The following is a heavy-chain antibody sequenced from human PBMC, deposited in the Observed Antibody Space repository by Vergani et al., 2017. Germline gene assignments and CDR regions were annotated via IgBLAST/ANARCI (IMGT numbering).Heavy chain of an antibody. CDR1: GGSISSSSYY. V-gene: IGHV4-39*01. J-gene: IGHJ5*02. D-gene: IGHD3-9*01. Sequence: QLQLQESGPGLVKPSETLSLTCTVSGGSISSSSYYWGWIRQPPGKGLEWIGSIYYSGSTYYNPSLKSRVTISVDTSKNQFSLNLSSVTAADTAVYYCARGIILTGYYFDPWGQGTLVTVSS. CDR3: ARGIILTGYYFDP. CDR2: IYYSGST.